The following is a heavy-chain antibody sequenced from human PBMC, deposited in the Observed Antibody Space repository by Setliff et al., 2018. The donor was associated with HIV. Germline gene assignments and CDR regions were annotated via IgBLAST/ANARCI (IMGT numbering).Heavy chain of an antibody. CDR2: IYSNGRT. Sequence: TSETLSLTCTVSGGSISSSGSYWGWIRQSSGKGLEWIGTIYSNGRTYYNPSLKSRLTMSLDTSKSQFSLKLRSVTAADTAVYYCARRIAVAKYYFDFWGQGTLVTVSS. CDR3: ARRIAVAKYYFDF. D-gene: IGHD6-19*01. V-gene: IGHV4-39*01. CDR1: GGSISSSGSY. J-gene: IGHJ4*02.